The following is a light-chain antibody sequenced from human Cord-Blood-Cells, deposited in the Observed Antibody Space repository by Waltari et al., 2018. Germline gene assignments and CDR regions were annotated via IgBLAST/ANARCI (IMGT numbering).Light chain of an antibody. CDR3: SSYTSSSVV. CDR1: SSAVVGSHC. CDR2: DVS. V-gene: IGLV2-14*01. J-gene: IGLJ2*01. Sequence: SALTQPAAPSASPVQPITISCTGPSSAVVGSHCVSWYQQHPGKAPKLMIYDVSNLPSGVSNRFSGSKSGNTASLTISGLQAEDEADYYCSSYTSSSVVFGGGTKLTVL.